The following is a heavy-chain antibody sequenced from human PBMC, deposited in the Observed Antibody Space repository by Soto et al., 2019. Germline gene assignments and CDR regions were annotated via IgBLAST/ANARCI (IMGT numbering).Heavy chain of an antibody. D-gene: IGHD6-13*01. V-gene: IGHV3-33*01. Sequence: QVQLVESGGGVVQPGRSLRLSCAASGFTFSSYGMHWVRQAPGKGLEWVAVIWYDGSNKYYADSVKGRFTISRDNSKNTLNLQMNSLRADDTDVYYCARDRVGGAAAGRPGYYYGMCVWGQGTTVTVFS. J-gene: IGHJ6*02. CDR3: ARDRVGGAAAGRPGYYYGMCV. CDR1: GFTFSSYG. CDR2: IWYDGSNK.